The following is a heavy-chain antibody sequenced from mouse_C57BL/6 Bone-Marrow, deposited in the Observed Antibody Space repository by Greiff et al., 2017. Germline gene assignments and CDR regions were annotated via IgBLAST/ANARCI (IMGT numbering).Heavy chain of an antibody. CDR1: GYAFSSSW. CDR3: ARSCYYGYSFAY. J-gene: IGHJ3*01. CDR2: IYPGDGDT. D-gene: IGHD2-14*01. V-gene: IGHV1-82*01. Sequence: QVQLQQSGPELVKPGASVKISCKASGYAFSSSWMNWVKQRPGKGLEWIGRIYPGDGDTNYNGKFKGKATLTAYKYSSTAYMQLSSLTSEDSAVYCCARSCYYGYSFAYWGQGTLVTVSA.